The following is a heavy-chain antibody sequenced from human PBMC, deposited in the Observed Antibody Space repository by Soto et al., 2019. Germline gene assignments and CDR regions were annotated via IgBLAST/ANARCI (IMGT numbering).Heavy chain of an antibody. CDR3: ARQVIRDILTGELDY. CDR1: GGSISSYY. J-gene: IGHJ4*02. CDR2: IYYSGST. V-gene: IGHV4-59*08. D-gene: IGHD3-9*01. Sequence: PSETLSLTCTVSGGSISSYYWSWIRQPPGKGLEWIGYIYYSGSTNYNPSLKSRVTISVDTSKNQFSLKLSSVTAADTAVYYCARQVIRDILTGELDYWGQGTLVTVSS.